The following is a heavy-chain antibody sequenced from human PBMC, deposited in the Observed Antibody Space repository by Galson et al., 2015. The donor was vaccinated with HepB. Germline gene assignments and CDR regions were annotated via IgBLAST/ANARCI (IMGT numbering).Heavy chain of an antibody. CDR2: IYSGGST. J-gene: IGHJ4*02. V-gene: IGHV3-53*01. CDR1: GFTVSSNY. CDR3: ATMGEQLVPLD. D-gene: IGHD6-6*01. Sequence: SLRLSCAASGFTVSSNYKTWVRQAPGKGLEWVSVIYSGGSTLHADSVKGRFTISRDNSKNTLYLQMNSLRAEDTAVYYCATMGEQLVPLDWGQGTLVTVSS.